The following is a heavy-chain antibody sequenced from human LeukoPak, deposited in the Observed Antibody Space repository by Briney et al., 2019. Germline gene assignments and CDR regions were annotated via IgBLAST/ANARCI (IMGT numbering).Heavy chain of an antibody. D-gene: IGHD3-16*02. CDR3: ARDLITFGGVIVPFDY. CDR2: ISGSGGST. Sequence: GGSLRLSCAASGFTFSSYAMSWVRQAPGKGLEWVSAISGSGGSTYYADSVKGRFTISRDRSKNTLYLQMNSLRAEDTAVYYCARDLITFGGVIVPFDYWGQGTLVTVSS. V-gene: IGHV3-23*01. CDR1: GFTFSSYA. J-gene: IGHJ4*02.